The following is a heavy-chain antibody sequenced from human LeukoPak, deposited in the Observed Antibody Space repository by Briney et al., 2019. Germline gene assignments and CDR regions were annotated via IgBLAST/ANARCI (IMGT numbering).Heavy chain of an antibody. V-gene: IGHV4-39*07. CDR1: GASISSSSYY. CDR3: ARVGTVVRIFDY. CDR2: IYHSGST. D-gene: IGHD4-23*01. Sequence: SETLSLTCTVSGASISSSSYYWGWIRQPPGKGLEWIGSIYHSGSTYYNPSLKSRVTISVDTSKNQFSLKLSSVTAADTAVYYCARVGTVVRIFDYWGQGTLVTVS. J-gene: IGHJ4*02.